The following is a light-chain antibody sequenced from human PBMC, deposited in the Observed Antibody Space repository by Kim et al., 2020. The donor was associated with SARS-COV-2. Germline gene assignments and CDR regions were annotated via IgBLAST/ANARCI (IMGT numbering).Light chain of an antibody. J-gene: IGKJ2*02. CDR3: QQANSFPCT. CDR1: QGITTW. V-gene: IGKV1-12*01. CDR2: GSS. Sequence: SASVGDRVTIACRASQGITTWLAWYQQKPGKAPKLLISGSSNLQSGVPSRFSGSGYGTDFTLTISSLQPEDFATYYCQQANSFPCTFGQGTKLEIK.